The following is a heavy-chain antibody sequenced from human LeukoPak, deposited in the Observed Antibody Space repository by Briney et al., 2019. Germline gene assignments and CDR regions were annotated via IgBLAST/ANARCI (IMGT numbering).Heavy chain of an antibody. CDR1: GFTFSDSY. CDR3: ARGQGDSSGHNRFDP. J-gene: IGHJ5*02. V-gene: IGHV3-11*01. D-gene: IGHD3-22*01. CDR2: ISSSGSTI. Sequence: GGSLRLSCVVSGFTFSDSYMSWIRQAPGKGLEWVSCISSSGSTIYYTDSVKGRFTISRDNAKNSLYLQMNSLRAEDTAVYYCARGQGDSSGHNRFDPWGQGTLVTVSS.